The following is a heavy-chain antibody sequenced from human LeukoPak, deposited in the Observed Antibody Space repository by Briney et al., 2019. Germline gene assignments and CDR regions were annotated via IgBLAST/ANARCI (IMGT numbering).Heavy chain of an antibody. J-gene: IGHJ4*02. CDR2: IYYSGST. D-gene: IGHD3-10*01. CDR3: ARGYGSGSYYAY. CDR1: GGSISSSSYY. V-gene: IGHV4-39*01. Sequence: SETLSLTCTVSGGSISSSSYYWGWIRQPPGKGLEWIGSIYYSGSTYYNPSFKSRVTISLDTSKNQFSLKVSSVTAADTAVYYCARGYGSGSYYAYWGQGTLVTVSS.